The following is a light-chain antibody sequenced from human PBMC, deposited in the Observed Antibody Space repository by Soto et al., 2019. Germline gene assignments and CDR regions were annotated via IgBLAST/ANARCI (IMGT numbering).Light chain of an antibody. V-gene: IGKV3-11*01. CDR2: DAS. CDR1: QSVSSY. J-gene: IGKJ2*01. CDR3: QQRSNWPLEYT. Sequence: EIVLTQSPATLSLSPGERATISCRASQSVSSYLAWYQQKPGQAPRLLIYDASNLATGIPARFSCSGSGTDITLTISSLEPEDFAVYYCQQRSNWPLEYTFGQGTKLEIK.